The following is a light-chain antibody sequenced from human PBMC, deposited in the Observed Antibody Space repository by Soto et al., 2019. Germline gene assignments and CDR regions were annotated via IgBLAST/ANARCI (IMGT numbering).Light chain of an antibody. CDR3: TSYTDSNTRV. CDR1: SSDIGGFNY. V-gene: IGLV2-14*01. Sequence: QSALTQPASVSGSPGQSITIPCTGTSSDIGGFNYVSWYQHHPGKAPKLMIYEVSNRPSGVSDRFSGSKSGNTASLTISGLQTEDEADYYCTSYTDSNTRVFGGGTKVTVL. J-gene: IGLJ3*02. CDR2: EVS.